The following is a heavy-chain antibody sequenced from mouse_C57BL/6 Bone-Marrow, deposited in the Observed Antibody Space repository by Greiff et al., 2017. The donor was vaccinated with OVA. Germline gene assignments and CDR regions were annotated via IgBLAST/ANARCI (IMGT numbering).Heavy chain of an antibody. D-gene: IGHD1-1*01. V-gene: IGHV1-69*01. CDR2: IDPSDSYT. CDR3: ASREYYGSVRGGY. J-gene: IGHJ4*01. Sequence: VQLQQPGAELVMPGASVKLSCKASGYTFTSYWMHWVKQRPGQGLEWIGEIDPSDSYTNYKQKVKGKFTLSVDKSSSTAYMQLGSLTSEDSAVYYCASREYYGSVRGGYWGQGTTVTVSS. CDR1: GYTFTSYW.